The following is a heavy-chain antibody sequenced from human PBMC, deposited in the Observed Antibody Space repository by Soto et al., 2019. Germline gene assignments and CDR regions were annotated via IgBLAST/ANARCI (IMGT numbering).Heavy chain of an antibody. J-gene: IGHJ4*02. CDR1: GYTFSSSG. D-gene: IGHD1-26*01. Sequence: PGGSMRLSCAASGYTFSSSGMHWARQAQGKGLEWVAVIKYDGSNKNYADSVKGRFTISRDNSKNTLYLQMNSLRAEDTAVYYCAKDEGGSYYEYSPWIDYWGQGTLVTVSS. CDR2: IKYDGSNK. CDR3: AKDEGGSYYEYSPWIDY. V-gene: IGHV3-30*18.